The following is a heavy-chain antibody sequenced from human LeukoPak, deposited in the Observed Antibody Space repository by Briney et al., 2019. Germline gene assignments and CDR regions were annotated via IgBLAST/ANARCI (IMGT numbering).Heavy chain of an antibody. CDR2: IYYRGST. Sequence: PSETLSLTCTVSGGSISSYYWSWIRQPPGKGLEWIGYIYYRGSTNYNPSLKSRVTISVDTSKNQFSLKLSSVTAADTAVYYCARLKGVAYYYGMDVWGQGTTVTVSS. V-gene: IGHV4-59*01. CDR3: ARLKGVAYYYGMDV. CDR1: GGSISSYY. J-gene: IGHJ6*02. D-gene: IGHD2-15*01.